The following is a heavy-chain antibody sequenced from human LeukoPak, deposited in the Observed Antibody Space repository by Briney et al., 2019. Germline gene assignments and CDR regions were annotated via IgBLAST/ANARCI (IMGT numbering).Heavy chain of an antibody. V-gene: IGHV4-34*01. D-gene: IGHD1-26*01. CDR2: INHSVST. Sequence: SETLSLTCGVYGGSFSGCYWSWIRQPPWKGLEWIGEINHSVSTNYNPSLKSRVTISVDTSKNQFSLKLSSVTAADTAVYYCARGLVGATHFDYWGQGTLVTVSS. CDR1: GGSFSGCY. CDR3: ARGLVGATHFDY. J-gene: IGHJ4*02.